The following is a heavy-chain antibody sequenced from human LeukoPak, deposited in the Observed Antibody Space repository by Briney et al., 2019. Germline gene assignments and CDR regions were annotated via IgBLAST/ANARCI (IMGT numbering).Heavy chain of an antibody. Sequence: SVKGRFTISRDNAKNSLSLQMNSLRAEDTALYYCARGNAMGVWGQGTTVTASS. V-gene: IGHV3-11*06. J-gene: IGHJ6*02. CDR3: ARGNAMGV.